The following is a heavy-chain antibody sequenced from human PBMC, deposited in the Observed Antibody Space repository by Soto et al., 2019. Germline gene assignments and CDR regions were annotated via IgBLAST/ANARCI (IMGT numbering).Heavy chain of an antibody. V-gene: IGHV4-31*03. CDR1: GGSISSGGYY. J-gene: IGHJ4*02. CDR2: IYYSGST. D-gene: IGHD2-15*01. Sequence: SETRSLTCTVSGGSISSGGYYWSWIRQHPGKGLEWIGYIYYSGSTYYNPSLKSRVTISVDTSKNQFSLKLSSVTAADTAVYYCARGWSTLGFDYWGQGTLVTVSS. CDR3: ARGWSTLGFDY.